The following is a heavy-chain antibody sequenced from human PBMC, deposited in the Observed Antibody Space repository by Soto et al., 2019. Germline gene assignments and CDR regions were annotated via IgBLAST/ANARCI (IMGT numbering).Heavy chain of an antibody. CDR1: GGSISSGGYY. J-gene: IGHJ6*02. V-gene: IGHV4-31*03. Sequence: SETLSLTCTVSGGSISSGGYYWSWIRQRPGKGLEWIGYIYYSGSTYYNPSLKSRVTISVDTSKNQFSLKLSSVTAADTAVYYCARDPVTFRYGMDVWGQGTTVTVSS. CDR3: ARDPVTFRYGMDV. D-gene: IGHD2-21*02. CDR2: IYYSGST.